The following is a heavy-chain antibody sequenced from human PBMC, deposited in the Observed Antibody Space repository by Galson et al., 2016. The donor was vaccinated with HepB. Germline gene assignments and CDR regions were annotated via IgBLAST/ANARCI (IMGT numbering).Heavy chain of an antibody. CDR3: AKDLGDYVSGSYRYNWFDP. J-gene: IGHJ5*02. V-gene: IGHV3-23*01. Sequence: SLRLSCAASGFTFSSYAMSWVRQAPGKGLEWVSAISGSGGSTYYADSVKGRFTISRDNSKKTLYLQMNSLRAEDTAVYYCAKDLGDYVSGSYRYNWFDPWVQGTLVTVSS. CDR1: GFTFSSYA. CDR2: ISGSGGST. D-gene: IGHD3-16*02.